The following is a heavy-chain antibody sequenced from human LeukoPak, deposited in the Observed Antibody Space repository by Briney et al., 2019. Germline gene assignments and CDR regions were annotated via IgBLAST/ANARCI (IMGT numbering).Heavy chain of an antibody. D-gene: IGHD3-16*01. CDR1: GFTFSSYA. V-gene: IGHV3-23*01. CDR2: ISGSGGST. CDR3: ANPSDYGAPFDY. J-gene: IGHJ4*02. Sequence: GGSLRLSCAASGFTFSSYAMIWFRQAPGKGLEWVSAISGSGGSTYYADSVKGRFTISRDNSKNTLYLQMNSLRAEDTAVYYCANPSDYGAPFDYWGQGTLVTVSS.